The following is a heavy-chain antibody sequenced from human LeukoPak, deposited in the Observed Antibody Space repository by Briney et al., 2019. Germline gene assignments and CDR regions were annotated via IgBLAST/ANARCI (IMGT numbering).Heavy chain of an antibody. Sequence: ASVKVSCKASGYTFTGYYMHWVRQAPGQGLEWMGWINPNSGGTNYTQKFQGRVTMTRDTSISTAYMELSRLRSDDTAVYYSARPQVRANSSLIGYWGQGTLVTVSS. V-gene: IGHV1-2*02. CDR2: INPNSGGT. D-gene: IGHD6-6*01. CDR1: GYTFTGYY. J-gene: IGHJ4*02. CDR3: ARPQVRANSSLIGY.